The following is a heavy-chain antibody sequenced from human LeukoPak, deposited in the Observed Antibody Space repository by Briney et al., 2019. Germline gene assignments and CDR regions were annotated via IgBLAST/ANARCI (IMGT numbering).Heavy chain of an antibody. CDR2: IRYDGSNK. D-gene: IGHD3-10*01. V-gene: IGHV3-30*02. J-gene: IGHJ4*02. CDR1: GFTFSSYG. CDR3: AKGSPRTMVRGLIIRTFDY. Sequence: GGSLRLSCAASGFTFSSYGMHWVRKAPGKGLEWVAFIRYDGSNKYYADSVKGRFTISIDNSKNTLYLQMSSLRAEDTAVYYCAKGSPRTMVRGLIIRTFDYWGQGTLVTVSS.